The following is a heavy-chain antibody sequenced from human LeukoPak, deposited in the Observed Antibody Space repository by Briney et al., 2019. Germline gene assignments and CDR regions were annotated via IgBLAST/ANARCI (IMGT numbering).Heavy chain of an antibody. Sequence: SETLSLTCTVSGGSISSGGYYWSWIRQHPGKGLEWIGYIYYSGSTYYNPSLKSRVTISVDTSKNQFSLKLSSVTAADTAVYYCARVTDWSGPLDAFDIWGQGTMVTVSS. D-gene: IGHD3-3*01. CDR1: GGSISSGGYY. V-gene: IGHV4-31*03. CDR3: ARVTDWSGPLDAFDI. CDR2: IYYSGST. J-gene: IGHJ3*02.